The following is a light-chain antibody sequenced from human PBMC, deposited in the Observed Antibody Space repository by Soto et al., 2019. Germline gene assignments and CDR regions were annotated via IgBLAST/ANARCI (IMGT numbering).Light chain of an antibody. CDR2: KAS. CDR3: QQYSSYSWT. Sequence: DIQMTQSPSTLYASVGDRVTITCRASQTITPWLAWYQQKPGKAPKLLIYKASNLDSGVPSRFTGSGSGTEFTLTISRLQPDDFATYYCQQYSSYSWTFGQGTKVGVK. V-gene: IGKV1-5*03. J-gene: IGKJ1*01. CDR1: QTITPW.